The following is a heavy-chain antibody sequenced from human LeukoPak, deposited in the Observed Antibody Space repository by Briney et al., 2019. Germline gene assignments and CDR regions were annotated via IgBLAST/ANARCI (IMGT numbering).Heavy chain of an antibody. CDR1: GGSISSYY. CDR3: ARRGNGANFDY. D-gene: IGHD4-17*01. CDR2: IYYSGST. Sequence: PSETLSLTCTVSGGSISSYYWSWIRQPPGKGLEWIGYIYYSGSTNYNPSLKSRVTISVDTSKNQFSLKLSSVTAADTAVYYCARRGNGANFDYWGQGTLVTVSS. J-gene: IGHJ4*02. V-gene: IGHV4-59*01.